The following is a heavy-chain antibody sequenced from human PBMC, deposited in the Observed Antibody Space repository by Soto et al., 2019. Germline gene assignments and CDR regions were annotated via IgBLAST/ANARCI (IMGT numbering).Heavy chain of an antibody. V-gene: IGHV1-69*10. Sequence: ASVKVSCKTSGDNFKKNVFTWVRQAPGQGLEWMGGTIPALGKTHYIEKFQGRVTITVDDATRTVYMEVRDLTSEDAAIYYCARGPFRPSAMDVWGQGTTVTVSS. CDR3: ARGPFRPSAMDV. CDR1: GDNFKKNV. J-gene: IGHJ6*02. D-gene: IGHD3-10*01. CDR2: TIPALGKT.